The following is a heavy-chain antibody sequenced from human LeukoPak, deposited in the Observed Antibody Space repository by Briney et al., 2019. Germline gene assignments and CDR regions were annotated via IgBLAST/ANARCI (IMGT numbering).Heavy chain of an antibody. V-gene: IGHV3-30*18. D-gene: IGHD3-22*01. Sequence: GGSLRLSCTASGFTFSYYGMHWVRQAPGKGLEWVAVISYDGSNKYYADSVKGRFTISRDNSKNTLYLQMNSLRAEDTAVYYCAKDPGYDSSGYYYYWGQGTLVTVSS. CDR2: ISYDGSNK. CDR3: AKDPGYDSSGYYYY. CDR1: GFTFSYYG. J-gene: IGHJ4*02.